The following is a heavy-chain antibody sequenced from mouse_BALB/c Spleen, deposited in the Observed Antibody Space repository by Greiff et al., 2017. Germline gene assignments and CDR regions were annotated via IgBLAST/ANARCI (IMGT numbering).Heavy chain of an antibody. D-gene: IGHD2-4*01. CDR2: ISSGSSTI. J-gene: IGHJ3*01. Sequence: EVQLVESGGGLVQPGGSRKLSCAASGFTFSSFGMHWVRQAPEKGLEWVAYISSGSSTIYYADTVKGRFTISRDNPKNTLFLQMTSLRSEDTAMYYCARMITFAYWGQGTLVTVSA. V-gene: IGHV5-17*02. CDR1: GFTFSSFG. CDR3: ARMITFAY.